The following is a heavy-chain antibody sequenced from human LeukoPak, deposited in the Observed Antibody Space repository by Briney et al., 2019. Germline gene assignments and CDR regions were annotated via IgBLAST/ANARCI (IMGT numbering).Heavy chain of an antibody. CDR2: INPNSGGT. V-gene: IGHV1-2*02. D-gene: IGHD3-16*01. Sequence: ASVTVSCKASGYTFTGYYMHWLRQAPGQGLEWMGWINPNSGGTNYAHKFQGRVTITRDTSIGPAYMELSRLRSDDTAVYSCARDSAVWGSLNWFDRWGQGTLVTVSS. CDR3: ARDSAVWGSLNWFDR. J-gene: IGHJ5*02. CDR1: GYTFTGYY.